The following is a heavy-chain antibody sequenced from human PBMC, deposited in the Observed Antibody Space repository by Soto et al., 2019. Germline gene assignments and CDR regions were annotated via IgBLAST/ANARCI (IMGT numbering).Heavy chain of an antibody. V-gene: IGHV5-51*01. CDR2: IYPGDSDT. CDR3: ARWYSSGWYYFDY. J-gene: IGHJ4*02. Sequence: GESLKISGTSDGHSFTRDWIARGRQMPGKGLEWMGMIYPGDSDTRYSPSFQGQVTISSDKSISTAYLQWSTLKASDSAMYYCARWYSSGWYYFDYWGQGTLVTVSS. D-gene: IGHD6-19*01. CDR1: GHSFTRDW.